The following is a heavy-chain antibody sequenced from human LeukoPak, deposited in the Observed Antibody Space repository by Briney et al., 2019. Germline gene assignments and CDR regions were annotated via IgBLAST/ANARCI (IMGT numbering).Heavy chain of an antibody. CDR2: SSSRSSTI. V-gene: IGHV3-48*01. J-gene: IGHJ4*02. D-gene: IGHD6-6*01. Sequence: GGSLRLSCAASGFTFSSYSMNWVRQAPGKGLEWVSYSSSRSSTIYYADSVKGRFTISRDDAKNSLYLQMNSLRAEDTAVYYCARATYGSSSAELDYWGQGTLVTVSS. CDR3: ARATYGSSSAELDY. CDR1: GFTFSSYS.